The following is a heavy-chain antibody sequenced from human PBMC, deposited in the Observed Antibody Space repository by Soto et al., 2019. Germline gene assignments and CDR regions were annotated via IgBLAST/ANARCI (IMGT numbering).Heavy chain of an antibody. V-gene: IGHV3-23*01. D-gene: IGHD2-15*01. CDR2: ISGSGGST. J-gene: IGHJ6*03. Sequence: GGSLRLSCAASGFTFSSYAMSWVRQAPGKGLEWVSAISGSGGSTYYADSVKGRFTISRDNSKNTLYLQMNSLRAEDTAVYYCAKVGCSGGSCYSPSYYYYMDVWGKGTTVTVSS. CDR1: GFTFSSYA. CDR3: AKVGCSGGSCYSPSYYYYMDV.